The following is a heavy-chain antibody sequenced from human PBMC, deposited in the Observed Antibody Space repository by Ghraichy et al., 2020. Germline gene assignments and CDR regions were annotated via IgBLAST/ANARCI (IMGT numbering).Heavy chain of an antibody. V-gene: IGHV3-9*01. J-gene: IGHJ1*01. CDR2: ISWNSGSI. D-gene: IGHD6-13*01. Sequence: GGSLRLSCAASGFTFDDYAMHWVRQAPGKGLEWVSGISWNSGSIGYADSVKGRFTISRDNAKNSLYLQMNSLRAEDTALYYCAKDAGGAAASRGYFQHWGQGTLVTVPP. CDR1: GFTFDDYA. CDR3: AKDAGGAAASRGYFQH.